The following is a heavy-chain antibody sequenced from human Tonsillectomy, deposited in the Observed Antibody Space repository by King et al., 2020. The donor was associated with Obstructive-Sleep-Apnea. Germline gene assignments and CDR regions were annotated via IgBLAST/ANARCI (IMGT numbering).Heavy chain of an antibody. V-gene: IGHV4-39*07. J-gene: IGHJ5*02. D-gene: IGHD3-22*01. CDR2: TYYSGDI. CDR3: ARVKFVVVITTGWFDP. Sequence: QLQESGPGLVKPSETLSLTCTVSGGSIGNSSYYWGWIRQSPGKGLEWIGTTYYSGDIYYNPSLNSRVTISIDTSKNQFSLRLKSVTAADTAVYYCARVKFVVVITTGWFDPWGQGTLVTVSS. CDR1: GGSIGNSSYY.